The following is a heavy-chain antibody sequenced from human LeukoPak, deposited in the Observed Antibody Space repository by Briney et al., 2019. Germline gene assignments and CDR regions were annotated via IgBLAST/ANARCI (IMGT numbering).Heavy chain of an antibody. J-gene: IGHJ4*02. D-gene: IGHD2-15*01. CDR2: INPNSGGT. V-gene: IGHV1-2*02. CDR3: ARERYCSGGSCSYFDY. CDR1: GYTFSIYG. Sequence: ASVKVSCKASGYTFSIYGFSWVRQAPGQGLEWMGWINPNSGGTNYAQRFQGRVTMTRDTSISTAYMELSRLRSDDTAVYYCARERYCSGGSCSYFDYWGQGTLVTVSS.